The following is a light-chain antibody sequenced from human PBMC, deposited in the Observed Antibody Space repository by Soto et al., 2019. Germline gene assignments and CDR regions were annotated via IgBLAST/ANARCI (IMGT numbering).Light chain of an antibody. CDR3: QQYNSYSPIT. Sequence: DIQMTQSPSTLSASVGDRVTLTCGGSQSISSWLAWYQQKPGKAPKLLIYKASSLESGVPSRFSGSGSGTEFTLTISSLQPDDFATYYCQQYNSYSPITFGQGTRLEIK. V-gene: IGKV1-5*03. CDR2: KAS. J-gene: IGKJ5*01. CDR1: QSISSW.